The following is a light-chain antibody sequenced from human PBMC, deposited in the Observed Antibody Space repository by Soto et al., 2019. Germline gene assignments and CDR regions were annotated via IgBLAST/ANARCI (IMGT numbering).Light chain of an antibody. CDR1: QSVNIW. CDR2: EAS. J-gene: IGKJ1*01. V-gene: IGKV1-5*03. CDR3: QQYNNFWT. Sequence: DIQMTQFPSALSASVGDRVTITCRASQSVNIWLAWYQQKPGKAPKLLISEASTVETGVPAGFSGSGSGTQFTLTISSLQPDDLATYYCQQYNNFWTFGQGTKVQIK.